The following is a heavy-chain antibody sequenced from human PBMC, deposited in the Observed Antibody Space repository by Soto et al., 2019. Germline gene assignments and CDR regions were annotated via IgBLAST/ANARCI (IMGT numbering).Heavy chain of an antibody. V-gene: IGHV4-39*01. CDR3: ARQGRDSWNYSGYYYYMDV. J-gene: IGHJ6*03. D-gene: IGHD1-7*01. Sequence: SETLSLTCTVSGGSISSSSYYWGWIRQPPGKGLEWIGSIYYSGSTYYNPSLKSRVTISVDASKNQFSLKLSSVTAADTAVYYCARQGRDSWNYSGYYYYMDVWGKGTTVTVSS. CDR2: IYYSGST. CDR1: GGSISSSSYY.